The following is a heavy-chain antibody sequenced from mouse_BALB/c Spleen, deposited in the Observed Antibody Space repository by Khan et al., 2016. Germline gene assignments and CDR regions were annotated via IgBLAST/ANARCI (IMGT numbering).Heavy chain of an antibody. CDR3: ARTGRSTFAY. CDR1: GYTFTNYG. D-gene: IGHD2-1*01. Sequence: QIQLVQSGPELKTPGETVKISCKASGYTFTNYGMNWVKQAPGKGLKWMGWIHTSTGEPTYDEEFKGRIAFSLETSASTAYLQLNNLKSEDTATXFCARTGRSTFAYWGQGTLVTVSA. J-gene: IGHJ3*01. CDR2: IHTSTGEP. V-gene: IGHV9-3*02.